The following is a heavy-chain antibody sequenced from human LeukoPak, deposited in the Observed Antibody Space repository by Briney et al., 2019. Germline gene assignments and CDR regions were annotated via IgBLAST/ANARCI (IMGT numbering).Heavy chain of an antibody. V-gene: IGHV1-8*01. CDR1: GYTFPNYD. J-gene: IGHJ4*02. D-gene: IGHD3-10*01. Sequence: ASVKVSCKASGYTFPNYDINWVRQATGQGLEWMGWMNPDIGNTAYVQKFQGRVTMTRNTSISTAYMELSSLRSEDTAVYYCARSLSLVRGVFHYFDNWGQGTLVTVSS. CDR2: MNPDIGNT. CDR3: ARSLSLVRGVFHYFDN.